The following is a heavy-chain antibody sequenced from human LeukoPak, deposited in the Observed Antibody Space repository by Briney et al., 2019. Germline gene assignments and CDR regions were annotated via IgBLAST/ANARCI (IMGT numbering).Heavy chain of an antibody. CDR2: IIPIFGTA. D-gene: IGHD5-18*01. V-gene: IGHV1-69*05. J-gene: IGHJ5*02. CDR1: GGTFSSYA. Sequence: ASVKVSCKASGGTFSSYAISWVRQAPGQGLEWMRGIIPIFGTANYAQKFQGRVTITTDESTSTAYMELSSLRSEDTAVYYCARNLDTAMVNWFDPWGQGTLVTVSS. CDR3: ARNLDTAMVNWFDP.